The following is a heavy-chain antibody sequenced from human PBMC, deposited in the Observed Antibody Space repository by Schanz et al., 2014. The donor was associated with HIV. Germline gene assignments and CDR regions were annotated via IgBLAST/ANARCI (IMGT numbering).Heavy chain of an antibody. CDR3: AKETEQLRYLGYFDY. Sequence: EVQLVESGGGLVQPGRSLRLSCAASGFTFDDYAMHWVRQAPGKGLEWVSSISWSSGSVDYADSVKGRFTISRDNAKNSLYLQMNSLRAEDTALYYCAKETEQLRYLGYFDYWGQGTLVTVSS. D-gene: IGHD3-9*01. J-gene: IGHJ4*02. CDR2: ISWSSGSV. CDR1: GFTFDDYA. V-gene: IGHV3-9*01.